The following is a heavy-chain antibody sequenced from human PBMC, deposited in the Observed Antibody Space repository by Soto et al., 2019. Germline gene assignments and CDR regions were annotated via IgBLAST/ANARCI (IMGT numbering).Heavy chain of an antibody. CDR3: TTDSPSYYYDSSGYYTRAFDY. CDR1: GFTFSNAW. V-gene: IGHV3-15*01. CDR2: IKSKTDGGTT. Sequence: EVQLVESGGGLVKPGGSLRLSCAASGFTFSNAWMSWVRQAPGKGLEWVGRIKSKTDGGTTDYAAPVKGRFTISRDDSKHTLYLQMNSLKTEDTAVYYCTTDSPSYYYDSSGYYTRAFDYWGQGTLVTVSS. D-gene: IGHD3-22*01. J-gene: IGHJ4*02.